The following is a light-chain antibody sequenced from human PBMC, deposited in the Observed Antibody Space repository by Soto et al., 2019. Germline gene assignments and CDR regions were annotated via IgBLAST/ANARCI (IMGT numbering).Light chain of an antibody. V-gene: IGKV3-20*01. CDR3: QQYSSLPHT. Sequence: SLLTQSPATLSLSPGERATLSCRASQSVSNSFFAWYQQKPGQAPRLLIYGVSSRATGIPDRFSGSGSGTDFTLTISRLEPEDFVVYYCQQYSSLPHTFGQGTKLEVK. J-gene: IGKJ2*01. CDR1: QSVSNSF. CDR2: GVS.